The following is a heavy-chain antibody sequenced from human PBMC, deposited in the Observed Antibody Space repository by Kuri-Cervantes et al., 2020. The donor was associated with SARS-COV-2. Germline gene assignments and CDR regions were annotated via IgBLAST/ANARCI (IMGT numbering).Heavy chain of an antibody. Sequence: LRLSCSVSGGSISSGDYYWSWIRQPPGKGLEWIGYISFSGDTYSSPSLKSRLTISVDTSKNQFSLKLSSVTAADTAVYYCASVYSSSSPDFDYWGQGTLVTVSS. J-gene: IGHJ4*02. D-gene: IGHD6-6*01. CDR3: ASVYSSSSPDFDY. CDR1: GGSISSGDYY. V-gene: IGHV4-30-4*01. CDR2: ISFSGDT.